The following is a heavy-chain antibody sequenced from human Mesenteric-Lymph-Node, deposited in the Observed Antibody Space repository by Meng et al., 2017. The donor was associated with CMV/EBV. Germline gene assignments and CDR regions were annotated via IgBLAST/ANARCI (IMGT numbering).Heavy chain of an antibody. V-gene: IGHV3-53*01. D-gene: IGHD4-23*01. CDR2: IYSGGST. J-gene: IGHJ6*02. Sequence: GESLKISCAASGFTVSSNYMSWVRQAPGKGLEWVSVIYSGGSTYYADSVKGRFTISRDNSKNTLYLQMNSLRAEDTAVYYCARDKKVVTPSGYYYGMDVWGQGTTVTVSS. CDR3: ARDKKVVTPSGYYYGMDV. CDR1: GFTVSSNY.